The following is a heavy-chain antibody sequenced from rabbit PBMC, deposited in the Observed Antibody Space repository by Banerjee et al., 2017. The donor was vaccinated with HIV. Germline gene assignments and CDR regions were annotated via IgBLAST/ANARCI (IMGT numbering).Heavy chain of an antibody. CDR3: ARKAWGAYGYEYFFNL. V-gene: IGHV1S40*01. J-gene: IGHJ4*01. CDR1: GFSFSSSYY. CDR2: IYAGSSGST. Sequence: QSLEESGGDLVKPGASLTLTCTASGFSFSSSYYMCWVRQAPGKGLEWIACIYAGSSGSTYYASWAKGRFTISKTSSTTVTLQMTSLTAADTATYFCARKAWGAYGYEYFFNLWGPGTLVTVS. D-gene: IGHD6-1*01.